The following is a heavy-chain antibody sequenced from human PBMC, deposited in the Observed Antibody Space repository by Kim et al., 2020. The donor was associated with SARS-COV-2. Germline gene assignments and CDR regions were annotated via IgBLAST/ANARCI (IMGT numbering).Heavy chain of an antibody. D-gene: IGHD3-22*01. CDR2: IKQDGSEK. V-gene: IGHV3-7*03. Sequence: GGSLRLSCAASGFTFSSYWMSWVRQAPGKGLEWVANIKQDGSEKYYVDSVKGRFTISRDNAKNSLYLQMNSLRAEDTAVYYCARDSEGYFYYDSSGYYLGLFDYWGQGTLVTVSS. CDR1: GFTFSSYW. J-gene: IGHJ4*02. CDR3: ARDSEGYFYYDSSGYYLGLFDY.